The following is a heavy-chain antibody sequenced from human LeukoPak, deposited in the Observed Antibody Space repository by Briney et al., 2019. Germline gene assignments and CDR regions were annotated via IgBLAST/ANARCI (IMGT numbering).Heavy chain of an antibody. V-gene: IGHV3-13*01. CDR2: MGTAGDT. Sequence: GGTLRLFCAASGFTVTNYDMHWVRQAAGKGLEWVSGMGTAGDTYYADSVQGRFTISRENAKNSLSLQMNSLRDGDTAVYYCARRLYSRGHFWGQGTEVIVAS. J-gene: IGHJ4*02. D-gene: IGHD6-19*01. CDR1: GFTVTNYD. CDR3: ARRLYSRGHF.